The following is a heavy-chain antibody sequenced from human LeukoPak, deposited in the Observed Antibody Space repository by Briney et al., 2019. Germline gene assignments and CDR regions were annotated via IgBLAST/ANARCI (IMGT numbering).Heavy chain of an antibody. CDR2: TYYRYKWYN. D-gene: IGHD6-19*01. CDR3: AREDSGYSSGWYDY. Sequence: SQTLSLTCAISGYTVSGYIAAWNWIRPSPSRGLEWLVRTYYRYKWYNDYAVSVKSRITINPDTSKNQFSLQLNSVTPEDTAVYYCAREDSGYSSGWYDYWGQGTLVTVSS. J-gene: IGHJ4*02. CDR1: GYTVSGYIAA. V-gene: IGHV6-1*01.